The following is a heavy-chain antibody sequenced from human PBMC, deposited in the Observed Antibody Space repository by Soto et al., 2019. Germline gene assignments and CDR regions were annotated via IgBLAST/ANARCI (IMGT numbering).Heavy chain of an antibody. CDR2: IIPIFGTA. D-gene: IGHD6-19*01. CDR1: GGTFSSYA. Sequence: GASVKVSCKASGGTFSSYAISWVRQAPGQGLEWMGGIIPIFGTANYAQKFQGRVTITADESASTAYMELSSLRSEDTALYYCARDGVAAGNINFDYWGQGTLVTVSS. V-gene: IGHV1-69*13. J-gene: IGHJ4*03. CDR3: ARDGVAAGNINFDY.